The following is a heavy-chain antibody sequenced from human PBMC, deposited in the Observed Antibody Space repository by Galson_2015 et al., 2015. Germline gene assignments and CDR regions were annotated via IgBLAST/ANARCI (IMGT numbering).Heavy chain of an antibody. D-gene: IGHD6-13*01. J-gene: IGHJ6*02. Sequence: SLRLSCAASGFTFSSYGTHWVRQAPGKGLEWVAVISYDGSNKYYADSVKGRFTISRDNSKNTLYLQMNSLRAEDTAVYYCAKDIKLAAGRYYGMDVWGQGTTVTVSS. V-gene: IGHV3-30*18. CDR3: AKDIKLAAGRYYGMDV. CDR1: GFTFSSYG. CDR2: ISYDGSNK.